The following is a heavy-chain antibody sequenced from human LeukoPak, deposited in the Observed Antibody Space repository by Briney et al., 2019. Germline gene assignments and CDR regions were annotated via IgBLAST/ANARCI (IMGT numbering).Heavy chain of an antibody. CDR1: GYTFTDYY. D-gene: IGHD6-13*01. CDR2: INPNSGGT. Sequence: ASVKVSCKASGYTFTDYYMHWVRQAPGQGLEWMGWINPNSGGTNYAQKFQGRVTMTRDTSISTAYMELSRLRSDDTAVFYCAREEVIAAAGPALDYWGQGALVTVSS. V-gene: IGHV1-2*02. J-gene: IGHJ4*02. CDR3: AREEVIAAAGPALDY.